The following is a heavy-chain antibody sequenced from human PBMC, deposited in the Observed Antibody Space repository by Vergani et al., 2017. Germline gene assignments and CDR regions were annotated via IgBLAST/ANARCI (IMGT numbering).Heavy chain of an antibody. D-gene: IGHD4-17*01. V-gene: IGHV1-69*01. J-gene: IGHJ5*02. CDR3: ARGPATVTTRQIYNWVDP. Sequence: QVQLVQSGAEVKKPGSSVKVSCKASGGTFSSYAISWVRQAPGQGLEWMGGIIPIFGTANYAQKFQGRVTITADESTSTAYMELSSLRSEDTAVDYCARGPATVTTRQIYNWVDPWGQGTLVTVSS. CDR1: GGTFSSYA. CDR2: IIPIFGTA.